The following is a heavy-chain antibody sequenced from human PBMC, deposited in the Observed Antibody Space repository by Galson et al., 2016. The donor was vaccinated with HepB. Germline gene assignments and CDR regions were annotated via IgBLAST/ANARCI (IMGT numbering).Heavy chain of an antibody. V-gene: IGHV1-69*06. J-gene: IGHJ5*02. CDR1: GGTFNSYV. Sequence: SVKVSCKASGGTFNSYVINWVRQAPGHGLEWMGGITPIFGSATYAQKFQGRVTITAVKSAHTVYMELRSLRSEDTAVYYCARGGGSPYHDHEFDNWGQGTLVTVSS. CDR2: ITPIFGSA. CDR3: ARGGGSPYHDHEFDN. D-gene: IGHD1-14*01.